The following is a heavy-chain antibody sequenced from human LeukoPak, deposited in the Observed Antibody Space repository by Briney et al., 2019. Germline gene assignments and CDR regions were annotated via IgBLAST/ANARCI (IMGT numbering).Heavy chain of an antibody. CDR3: ADIAVASPFDY. Sequence: SETLSLTCAVYGGSFICYYWSWIRQPPGKGLEWIGEINHSGSTNYNPSLKSRVTISVDTSKNQFSLKLSSVTAADTAVYYCADIAVASPFDYWGQGTLVAVSS. V-gene: IGHV4-34*01. CDR1: GGSFICYY. D-gene: IGHD6-19*01. CDR2: INHSGST. J-gene: IGHJ4*02.